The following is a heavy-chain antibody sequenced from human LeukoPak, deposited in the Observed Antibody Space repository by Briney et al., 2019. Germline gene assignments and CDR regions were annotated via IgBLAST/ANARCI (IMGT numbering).Heavy chain of an antibody. CDR1: GFTFGSFE. Sequence: GGSLRLSCAVSGFTFGSFEMNWVRQAPGKGLEWVGRIKTKAEGETTDFAAPVKGRFTISRDDSKTTLYLHMNSLKTEDTAVYFCTKLWLGGFDIWGQGTMVTVSS. CDR3: TKLWLGGFDI. CDR2: IKTKAEGETT. D-gene: IGHD3-10*01. J-gene: IGHJ3*02. V-gene: IGHV3-15*01.